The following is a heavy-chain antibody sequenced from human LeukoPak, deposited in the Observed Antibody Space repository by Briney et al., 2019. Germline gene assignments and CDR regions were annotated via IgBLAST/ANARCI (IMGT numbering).Heavy chain of an antibody. CDR3: ARGRTVVNYFDY. D-gene: IGHD2-21*01. CDR2: ISGSGGST. Sequence: GGSLRLSCAASGFTFSSYAMSWVRQAPGKGLEGVSAISGSGGSTYYADSVTGPFTISRDNSKHTLYLQMTSLRAEDTAVYYCARGRTVVNYFDYWGQGTLVTVSS. CDR1: GFTFSSYA. V-gene: IGHV3-23*01. J-gene: IGHJ4*02.